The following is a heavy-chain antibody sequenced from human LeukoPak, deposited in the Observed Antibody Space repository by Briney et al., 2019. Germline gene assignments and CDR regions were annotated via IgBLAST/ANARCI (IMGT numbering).Heavy chain of an antibody. V-gene: IGHV4-34*01. CDR3: ARTDYGGNAVWFDP. CDR2: INHSGST. CDR1: GGSFSGYY. Sequence: SETLSLTCAVYGGSFSGYYWSWIRQPPGKGLEWIGEINHSGSTNYNPSLKSRVTISVDTSKNQFSLKLSSVTAADTAVYYCARTDYGGNAVWFDPWGQGTLVTVSS. D-gene: IGHD4-23*01. J-gene: IGHJ5*02.